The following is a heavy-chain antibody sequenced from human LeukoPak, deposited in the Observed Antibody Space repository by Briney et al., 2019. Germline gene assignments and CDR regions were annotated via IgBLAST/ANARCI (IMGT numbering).Heavy chain of an antibody. Sequence: SGTLSLSCTVSGGSISSYNWSWIREPPGKGLEWIGYIYYSGSTNYNTSLKSRVTISVDTSKNQFSLKLSSVTAADTAVYYCARDPAAYCSGGICYSKGFYPCGQGTLVTVSS. J-gene: IGHJ5*02. CDR1: GGSISSYN. V-gene: IGHV4-59*01. CDR3: ARDPAAYCSGGICYSKGFYP. D-gene: IGHD2-15*01. CDR2: IYYSGST.